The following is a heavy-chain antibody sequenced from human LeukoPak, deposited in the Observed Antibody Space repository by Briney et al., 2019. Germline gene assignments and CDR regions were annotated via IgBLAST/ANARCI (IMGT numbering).Heavy chain of an antibody. V-gene: IGHV4-38-2*02. CDR2: IYHSGST. D-gene: IGHD6-13*01. J-gene: IGHJ4*02. CDR1: GYSISSGYY. CDR3: ASRPTVAAAGTRIFDY. Sequence: SETLSLTCTVSGYSISSGYYWGWIRQPPGRGLEWIGSIYHSGSTYYNPSLKSRVTISVDTSKNQFSLKLSSVTAADTAVYYCASRPTVAAAGTRIFDYWGQGTLVTVSS.